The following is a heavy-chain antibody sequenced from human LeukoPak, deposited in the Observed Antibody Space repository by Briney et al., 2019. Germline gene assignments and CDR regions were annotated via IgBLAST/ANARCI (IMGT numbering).Heavy chain of an antibody. CDR2: ISYDGSNK. V-gene: IGHV3-30*18. J-gene: IGHJ4*02. CDR1: GFTFSSYG. D-gene: IGHD3-10*01. CDR3: AKSGYYGSGSEPFDY. Sequence: GGSLRLSCAASGFTFSSYGMHWVRQAPGKGLEWVAVISYDGSNKYYADSVKGRFTISRDNSKNTLYLQMNSLRAEDTAVYYCAKSGYYGSGSEPFDYWGQGTLVTVSS.